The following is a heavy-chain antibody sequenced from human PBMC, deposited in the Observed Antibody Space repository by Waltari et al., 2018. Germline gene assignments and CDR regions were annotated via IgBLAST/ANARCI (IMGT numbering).Heavy chain of an antibody. CDR3: ARDVPYYGMDV. Sequence: QVQLVESGGGVVQPGRSLRLSCAASGFTFSRYAMHWVRQAPGKGLEWVAVISYDGSNKYYADSVKGRFTISRDNSKNTLYLQMNSLRAEDTAVYYCARDVPYYGMDVWGQGTTVTVSS. V-gene: IGHV3-30-3*01. CDR1: GFTFSRYA. CDR2: ISYDGSNK. J-gene: IGHJ6*02.